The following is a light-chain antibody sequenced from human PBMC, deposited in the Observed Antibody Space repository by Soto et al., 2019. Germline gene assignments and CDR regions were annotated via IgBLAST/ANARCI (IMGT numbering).Light chain of an antibody. V-gene: IGLV1-40*01. CDR2: GNS. CDR3: QSYDSSLSGSRVV. CDR1: SSNIGAGYD. Sequence: QSVLTQPPSVSGAPGQRVTISCTGSSSNIGAGYDVHWYQQLPGTAPKLLIYGNSNRPSGVPDRFPGSKSGTSASLAITGLQAEDEADYYCQSYDSSLSGSRVVFGGGTKVTVL. J-gene: IGLJ2*01.